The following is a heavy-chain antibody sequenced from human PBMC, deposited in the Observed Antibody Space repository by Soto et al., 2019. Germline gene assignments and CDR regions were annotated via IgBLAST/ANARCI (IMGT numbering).Heavy chain of an antibody. V-gene: IGHV1-69*01. CDR3: ARENRFLEWLLCWFDP. J-gene: IGHJ5*02. CDR2: IIPIFGTA. Sequence: QVQLVQSGAEVKKPGSSVKVSCKASGGTFSSYAISWVRQAPGQGLEWMGGIIPIFGTANYAQKFQGRVTITADESTSTAYMELGSLRSEDTAVYYCARENRFLEWLLCWFDPWGQGTLVTVSS. CDR1: GGTFSSYA. D-gene: IGHD3-3*01.